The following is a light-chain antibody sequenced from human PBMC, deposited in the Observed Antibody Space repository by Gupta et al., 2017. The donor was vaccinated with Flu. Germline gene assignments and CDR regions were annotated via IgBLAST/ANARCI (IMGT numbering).Light chain of an antibody. V-gene: IGLV1-47*01. Sequence: SVLTQPPSAPGTPGQRVTSSCFGSSSNIGSTFVYWYQQLPGTAPTILIYRNNLRPSGVPDRFSGSKSGTSASLAISGLRSEDEADYYCSAWDDSLGGWVFGGGTKLTVL. CDR3: SAWDDSLGGWV. CDR1: SSNIGSTF. J-gene: IGLJ3*02. CDR2: RNN.